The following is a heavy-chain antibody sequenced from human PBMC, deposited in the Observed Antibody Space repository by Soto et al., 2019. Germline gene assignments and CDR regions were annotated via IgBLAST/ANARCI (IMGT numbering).Heavy chain of an antibody. V-gene: IGHV1-18*01. CDR1: GYTFTSYD. J-gene: IGHJ3*02. CDR2: ISGYNGNT. Sequence: QVQVVQSGAEVKKPGASVKVSCKTSGYTFTSYDISWVRQAPGQGLEWMGWISGYNGNTNYAQKLQGRVTMTTDTSTSTAYRELSSLTSDDTAVNYCARESATTYDGFDIWGQGTMVIVSS. CDR3: ARESATTYDGFDI. D-gene: IGHD4-17*01.